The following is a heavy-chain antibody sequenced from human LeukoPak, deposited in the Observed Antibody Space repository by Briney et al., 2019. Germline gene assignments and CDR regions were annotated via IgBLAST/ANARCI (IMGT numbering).Heavy chain of an antibody. V-gene: IGHV4-59*01. Sequence: PSETLSLACTVSGGSISSYFWSWIRQPPGKGLEWIGYVFYSGSTKYNPALKSRVTISVDTSKNQFSLNLSSVTAADTAVYYCARDSSGWSSWYLDLWGRGSLVTVSS. J-gene: IGHJ2*01. D-gene: IGHD6-19*01. CDR2: VFYSGST. CDR3: ARDSSGWSSWYLDL. CDR1: GGSISSYF.